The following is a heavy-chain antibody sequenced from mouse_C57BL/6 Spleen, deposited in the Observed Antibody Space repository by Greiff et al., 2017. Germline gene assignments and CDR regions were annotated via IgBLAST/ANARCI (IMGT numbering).Heavy chain of an antibody. CDR1: GFSLSTFGMG. CDR2: IWWDDEK. J-gene: IGHJ1*03. CDR3: ARIHGSSSDWYFDV. D-gene: IGHD1-1*01. Sequence: VKLMESGPGILQPSQTLSLTCSFSGFSLSTFGMGVGWIRQPSGKGLEWLARIWWDDEKYSNPALKSRLTISKDTSKNQVFLKIANVDTADTATYYCARIHGSSSDWYFDVWGTGTTVTVSS. V-gene: IGHV8-8*01.